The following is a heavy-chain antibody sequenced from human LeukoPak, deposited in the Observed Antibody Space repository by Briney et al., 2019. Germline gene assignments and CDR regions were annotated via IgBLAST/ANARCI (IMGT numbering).Heavy chain of an antibody. Sequence: GGSQRLSCAASGFTFSAYNMNWVRRTPGKGLEWVSSITTSSSYMFYADSVRGRFTISRGNAENSLYLQMNSLRDEDTAVYYCARDPYSGGYGAYYYYYMDVWGKGTTVTVSS. CDR3: ARDPYSGGYGAYYYYYMDV. CDR1: GFTFSAYN. CDR2: ITTSSSYM. D-gene: IGHD6-19*01. J-gene: IGHJ6*03. V-gene: IGHV3-21*01.